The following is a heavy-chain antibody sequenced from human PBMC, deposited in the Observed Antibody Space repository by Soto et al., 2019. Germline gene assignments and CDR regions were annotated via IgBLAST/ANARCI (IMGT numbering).Heavy chain of an antibody. V-gene: IGHV4-59*12. CDR3: ARDFGPTVTKIDV. CDR2: IYYSGST. J-gene: IGHJ6*02. D-gene: IGHD4-17*01. Sequence: SETLSLTCTVSGGSISSYYWSWIRQPPGKGLEWIGYIYYSGSTNYNPSLKSRVTISVDTSKNQFSLKLSSVTAADTAVYYCARDFGPTVTKIDVRGQGSTVTVSS. CDR1: GGSISSYY.